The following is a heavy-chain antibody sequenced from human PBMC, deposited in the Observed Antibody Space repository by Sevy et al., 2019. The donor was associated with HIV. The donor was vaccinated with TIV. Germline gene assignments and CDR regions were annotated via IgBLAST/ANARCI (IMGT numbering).Heavy chain of an antibody. CDR3: AKTIDSGGGVVPAANYYYGMDV. V-gene: IGHV3-23*01. J-gene: IGHJ6*02. CDR1: GFTFSGYA. CDR2: INGKGRST. D-gene: IGHD2-2*01. Sequence: GESLKISCAVSGFTFSGYAMNWVRQAPGKGLEWVSAINGKGRSTHYADSVEGRFTISRDNSKNTLYLQMNSLRAEDTAVYYCAKTIDSGGGVVPAANYYYGMDVWGQGTTVTVSS.